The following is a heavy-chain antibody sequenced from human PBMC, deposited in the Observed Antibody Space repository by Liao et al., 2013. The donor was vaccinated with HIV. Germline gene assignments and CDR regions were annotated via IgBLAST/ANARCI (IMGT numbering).Heavy chain of an antibody. CDR1: GASISSSSYY. J-gene: IGHJ6*03. Sequence: QLQLQESGPGLVKPSETLSLTCTVSGASISSSSYYWGWIRQPPGKGLEWIGSMDYSGSTYDNPSLQSRVTISIDTSKNQFSLKLTSVTAADTAVYFCVRHHTPHAEFAIGPAGVMAVWGNGTAVTVSS. CDR2: MDYSGST. V-gene: IGHV4-39*07. CDR3: VRHHTPHAEFAIGPAGVMAV. D-gene: IGHD2-15*01.